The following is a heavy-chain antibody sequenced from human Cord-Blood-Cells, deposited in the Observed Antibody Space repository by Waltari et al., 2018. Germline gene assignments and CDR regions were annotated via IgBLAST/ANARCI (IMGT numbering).Heavy chain of an antibody. CDR1: GGSISSHY. CDR3: ARGARNWNYLNWFDP. CDR2: IYYSGST. V-gene: IGHV4-59*11. J-gene: IGHJ5*02. D-gene: IGHD1-7*01. Sequence: QVQLQESGPGLVKPSETLSLTCTVSGGSISSHYWSWIRQPPGKGLEWIGYIYYSGSTNYNPSLKSRVTISVDTSKNQFSLKLSSVTAADTAVYYCARGARNWNYLNWFDPWGQGTLVTVSS.